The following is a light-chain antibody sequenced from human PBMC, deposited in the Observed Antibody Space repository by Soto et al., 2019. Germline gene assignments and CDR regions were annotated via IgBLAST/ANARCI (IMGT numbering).Light chain of an antibody. CDR3: QQYVGSPPYT. Sequence: EIVLTQSPGILSLSPGERATLSCRASQSVSSTYLGWYQQKPGQAPRLLIYGASNRATGIPDRFSGSGSGTDFTLTISRLEPEDFAVYYCQQYVGSPPYTFGQGTKLEIK. V-gene: IGKV3-20*01. CDR1: QSVSSTY. CDR2: GAS. J-gene: IGKJ2*01.